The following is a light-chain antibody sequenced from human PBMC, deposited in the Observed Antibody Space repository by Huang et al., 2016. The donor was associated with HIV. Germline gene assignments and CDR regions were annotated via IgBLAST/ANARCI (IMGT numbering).Light chain of an antibody. CDR1: QSVSSNY. CDR2: CAS. V-gene: IGKV3-20*01. Sequence: EIVLTQSPGTLSLSPGERATLSCRASQSVSSNYLAWYQQKPGQTPRLLIYCASSRATGIPDRFSGSGSGTDFTLTISRLEPEDFAVYYCQQYGSSPLAFGQGTKVEIK. CDR3: QQYGSSPLA. J-gene: IGKJ1*01.